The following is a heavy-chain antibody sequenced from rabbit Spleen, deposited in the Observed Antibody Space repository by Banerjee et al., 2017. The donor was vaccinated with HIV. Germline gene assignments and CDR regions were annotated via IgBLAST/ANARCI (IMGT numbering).Heavy chain of an antibody. CDR2: IYAGSAGRN. CDR1: GFSFSSSYW. D-gene: IGHD1-1*01. CDR3: ARDTSTSFSSYGMDL. J-gene: IGHJ6*01. Sequence: QEQLVESGGGLVKPGASLTLTCTASGFSFSSSYWICWVRQAPGKGLELIACIYAGSAGRNYYASWAKGRFTISKTSTTVTLQMTSLTAADTATYFCARDTSTSFSSYGMDLWGQGTLVTVS. V-gene: IGHV1S45*01.